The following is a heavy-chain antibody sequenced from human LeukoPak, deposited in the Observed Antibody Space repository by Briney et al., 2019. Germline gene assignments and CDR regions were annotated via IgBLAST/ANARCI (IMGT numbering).Heavy chain of an antibody. CDR3: ATLTTAHMSGPD. CDR1: GFTFSSYS. V-gene: IGHV3-21*01. J-gene: IGHJ4*02. Sequence: GGSLRLSCAVSGFTFSSYSMNWVRQAPGKGLEWVSSISSSSSYIYYADSVRGRFTISRDNAKNSLYLQMNSLRAEDTAVYYCATLTTAHMSGPDWGQGTLVTVSS. CDR2: ISSSSSYI. D-gene: IGHD4-17*01.